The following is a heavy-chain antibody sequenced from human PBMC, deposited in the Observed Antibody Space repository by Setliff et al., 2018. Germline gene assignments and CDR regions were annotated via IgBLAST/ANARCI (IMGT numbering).Heavy chain of an antibody. J-gene: IGHJ4*02. CDR3: ARASHSSSWTGTSYYFDY. CDR1: GGSISSYY. V-gene: IGHV4-4*07. D-gene: IGHD6-13*01. CDR2: IYTSGST. Sequence: NPSETLSLTCTVSGGSISSYYWSWIRQPAGKGLEWIGHIYTSGSTNYNPSLKSRVTISVDTSKNQFSLKLSSVTAADTAVYYCARASHSSSWTGTSYYFDYWGQGTLVTVSS.